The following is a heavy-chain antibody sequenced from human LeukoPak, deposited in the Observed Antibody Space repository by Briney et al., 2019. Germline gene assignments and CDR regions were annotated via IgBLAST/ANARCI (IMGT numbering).Heavy chain of an antibody. V-gene: IGHV4-59*01. Sequence: NPSETLSLTCTVSGGSISSYYWSWIRQPPGKGLEWIGYIYYSGSTNYNPSLKSRVTISVDTSKTQFSLRVRSMTAADTAVYYCARGGRYYYDSSGSDWGQGTLVTVSS. J-gene: IGHJ4*02. CDR3: ARGGRYYYDSSGSD. D-gene: IGHD3-22*01. CDR2: IYYSGST. CDR1: GGSISSYY.